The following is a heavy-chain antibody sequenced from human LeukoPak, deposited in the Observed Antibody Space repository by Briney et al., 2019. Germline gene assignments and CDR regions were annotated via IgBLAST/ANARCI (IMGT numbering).Heavy chain of an antibody. D-gene: IGHD6-6*01. Sequence: SETLSLTCTVSGGSISSSSYYWGWLRQPPGKGLEWIGSIYYSGSTYYNPSLKSRVTISVDTSKNQFSLKLSSVTAADTAVYYCARQRGSSWDYYYYYYMDVWGKGTTVTVSS. J-gene: IGHJ6*03. CDR3: ARQRGSSWDYYYYYYMDV. V-gene: IGHV4-39*01. CDR1: GGSISSSSYY. CDR2: IYYSGST.